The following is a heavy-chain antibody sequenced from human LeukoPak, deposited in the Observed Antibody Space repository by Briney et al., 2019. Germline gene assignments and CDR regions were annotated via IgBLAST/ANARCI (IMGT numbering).Heavy chain of an antibody. CDR3: AREIRFNSYYGMDA. V-gene: IGHV1-2*02. CDR1: GYTFTGYY. CDR2: INPKSGGT. Sequence: ASVKVSCKASGYTFTGYYIHWVRQAPGQGLEWMGWINPKSGGTNFAQKFQDRVTMTRDTSITTGYMELSGLTSDDTAVYYCAREIRFNSYYGMDAWGQGTTVTVSS. J-gene: IGHJ6*02. D-gene: IGHD3-10*01.